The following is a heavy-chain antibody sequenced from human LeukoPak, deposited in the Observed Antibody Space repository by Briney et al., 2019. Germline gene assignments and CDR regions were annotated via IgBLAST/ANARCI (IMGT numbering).Heavy chain of an antibody. Sequence: SETLSLTCTVSGGSISSYYWSWIRPPAGKGLEWIGRIYTSGSTNYNPSLKSRVTMSVDTSKNRFSLKLSSVTAADTAVYYCARDLRGGQVLQRYYYYGMDVWGQGTTVTVSS. CDR1: GGSISSYY. CDR2: IYTSGST. V-gene: IGHV4-4*07. CDR3: ARDLRGGQVLQRYYYYGMDV. D-gene: IGHD4/OR15-4a*01. J-gene: IGHJ6*02.